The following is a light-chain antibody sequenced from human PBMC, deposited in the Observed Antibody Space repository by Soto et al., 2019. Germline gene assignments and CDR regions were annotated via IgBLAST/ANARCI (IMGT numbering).Light chain of an antibody. J-gene: IGKJ5*01. V-gene: IGKV3-11*01. Sequence: EIVLTQSPATLSLSPGERATLSCRASQSVSSYLAWYQQKPGQAPRLLIYDASNRATGIPARFSGSGSGTDFTLTISSLEPEDFAVYYCQQRSNWHSITFGQGTRLEIK. CDR2: DAS. CDR3: QQRSNWHSIT. CDR1: QSVSSY.